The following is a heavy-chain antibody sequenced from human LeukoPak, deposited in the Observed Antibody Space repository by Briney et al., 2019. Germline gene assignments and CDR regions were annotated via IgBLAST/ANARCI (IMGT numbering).Heavy chain of an antibody. V-gene: IGHV3-23*01. Sequence: HAGGSLRLSCAASGFTFSSYAMSWVRQAPGKGLEWVSAISGSGGSTYYADSVKGRFTISRDNSKNTLYLQMDSLRAEDTAVYYCARGVEGVVSDSDAFEIWGQGTMVTVSS. D-gene: IGHD2-21*02. CDR1: GFTFSSYA. CDR2: ISGSGGST. J-gene: IGHJ3*02. CDR3: ARGVEGVVSDSDAFEI.